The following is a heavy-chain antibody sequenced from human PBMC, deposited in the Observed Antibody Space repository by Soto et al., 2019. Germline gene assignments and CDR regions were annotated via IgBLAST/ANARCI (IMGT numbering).Heavy chain of an antibody. CDR3: AKDSTVTTSLYFYYYGFDV. Sequence: VHLLESGGGLVQPGGSLRLACTASGFTFNHYAMSWVRQAPGKGLEWVSAVSGRGGSTKYADSVKGRFIISRDNTNSTLYLQMDSLRGEDTAVYYCAKDSTVTTSLYFYYYGFDVWGQGTMVTVSS. CDR1: GFTFNHYA. V-gene: IGHV3-23*01. CDR2: VSGRGGST. D-gene: IGHD4-17*01. J-gene: IGHJ6*02.